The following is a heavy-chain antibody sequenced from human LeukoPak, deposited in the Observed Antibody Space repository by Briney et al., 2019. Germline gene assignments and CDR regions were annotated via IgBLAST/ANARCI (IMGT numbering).Heavy chain of an antibody. D-gene: IGHD3-22*01. CDR1: GFAFDTYW. CDR3: VREYYYNCSGHRALRY. CDR2: IKEDGSEK. V-gene: IGHV3-7*01. J-gene: IGHJ4*02. Sequence: GGSLRLSCAASGFAFDTYWMTWVRQAPGKGLEWVANIKEDGSEKYYVDSVKGRFTISRDNAKNSLYLQMNSLRAEDTAVYYCVREYYYNCSGHRALRYWGQGTLVTVSS.